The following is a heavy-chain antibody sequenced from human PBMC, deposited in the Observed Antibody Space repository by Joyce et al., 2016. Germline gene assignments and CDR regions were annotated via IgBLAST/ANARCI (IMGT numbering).Heavy chain of an antibody. CDR1: GFIFSSYS. V-gene: IGHV3-21*01. CDR2: ISRDNTYI. J-gene: IGHJ4*02. CDR3: ARDVLTTVTKAYGY. Sequence: EVQLVESGGGLVKPGESLRLSCTASGFIFSSYSMTWVRQAPGRGLELVSYISRDNTYIFHADSVKGRFTIARDNARNSLYLQMNSLRAEDTAVYYCARDVLTTVTKAYGYWGQGTLVAVSS. D-gene: IGHD4-11*01.